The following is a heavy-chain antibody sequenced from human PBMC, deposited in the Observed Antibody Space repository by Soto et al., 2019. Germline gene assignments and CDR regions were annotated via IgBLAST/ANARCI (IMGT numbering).Heavy chain of an antibody. CDR2: ISGSGGST. J-gene: IGHJ4*02. CDR3: AKSSGYYYPTPHYFDY. D-gene: IGHD3-22*01. CDR1: GFTFSSYA. Sequence: EVQLLESGGGLVQPGGSLRLSCAASGFTFSSYAMSWVRQAPGKGLEWVSAISGSGGSTYYADSVKGRFTISRDNXKIXLYLQMNSLRAEDTAVYYCAKSSGYYYPTPHYFDYWGQGTLVTVSS. V-gene: IGHV3-23*01.